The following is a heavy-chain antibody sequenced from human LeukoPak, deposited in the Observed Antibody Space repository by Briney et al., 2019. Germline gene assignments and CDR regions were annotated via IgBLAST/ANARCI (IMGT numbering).Heavy chain of an antibody. CDR3: ATSLDDYGELYYFDY. D-gene: IGHD4-17*01. Sequence: SETLSLTCTVSGGSISSYYWSWIRQSPGKGLEWIGYIYYSGNTNYNPSLKSRVTISVDTSKNQFSLKLSSVTAADTAVYYCATSLDDYGELYYFDYWGQGTLVTVSS. V-gene: IGHV4-59*01. CDR2: IYYSGNT. J-gene: IGHJ4*02. CDR1: GGSISSYY.